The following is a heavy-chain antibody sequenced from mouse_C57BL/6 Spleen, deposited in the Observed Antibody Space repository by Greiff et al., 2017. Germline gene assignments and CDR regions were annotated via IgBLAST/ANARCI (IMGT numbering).Heavy chain of an antibody. CDR1: GYTFTDYN. CDR3: ARGDYVEGAFAY. J-gene: IGHJ3*01. D-gene: IGHD2-4*01. V-gene: IGHV1-22*01. CDR2: INPNNGGT. Sequence: EVQLQQPGPELVKPGASVKMSCKASGYTFTDYNMHWVKQSHGKSLEWIGYINPNNGGTSYKQKFKGKATLTVNKSSSTAYMELSIRTSEDSAVDYCARGDYVEGAFAYWGQGTLVTVSA.